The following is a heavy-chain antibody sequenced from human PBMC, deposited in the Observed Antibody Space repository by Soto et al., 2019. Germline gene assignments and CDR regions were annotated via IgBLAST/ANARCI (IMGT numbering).Heavy chain of an antibody. CDR1: GYTFSGYE. CDR3: ARFWHADRRLDT. J-gene: IGHJ3*02. Sequence: QVHLVQSGAEVRKPGASVFVSCKASGYTFSGYEIHWVRQAPGQRLEWMGWINGGNGITKSSQEFQDRVTFNKDTSATTAYMELSSLRSEDTAVYYCARFWHADRRLDTWGQGTMVIVSS. V-gene: IGHV1-3*01. CDR2: INGGNGIT. D-gene: IGHD6-6*01.